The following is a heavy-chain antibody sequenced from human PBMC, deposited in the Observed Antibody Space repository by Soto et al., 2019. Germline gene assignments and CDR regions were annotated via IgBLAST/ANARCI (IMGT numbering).Heavy chain of an antibody. V-gene: IGHV3-23*01. D-gene: IGHD1-26*01. Sequence: GGSLRLSCAASGFTFGSYAMSWVRQAPGKGLEWVSAISGSGGSTYYADSVKGRFTVSRDNSKNTLYLQMNSLRAEDTAVYYCAKSLDRGSYRYYFDYWGQGTLVTVSS. CDR3: AKSLDRGSYRYYFDY. J-gene: IGHJ4*02. CDR1: GFTFGSYA. CDR2: ISGSGGST.